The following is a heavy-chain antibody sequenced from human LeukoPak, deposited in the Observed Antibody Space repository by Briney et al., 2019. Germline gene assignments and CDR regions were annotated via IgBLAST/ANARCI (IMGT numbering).Heavy chain of an antibody. CDR2: INHSGST. D-gene: IGHD6-13*01. CDR1: GVSISSSNSY. CDR3: ARKEGGQLVNTRRWFDP. V-gene: IGHV4-39*07. Sequence: SETLSLTCTVSGVSISSSNSYWSWIRQTPGKGLEWIGEINHSGSTNYNPSLKSRVTISVATSKKQFSLKVRSVTAADTAVYYCARKEGGQLVNTRRWFDPWGQGTLVTVSS. J-gene: IGHJ5*02.